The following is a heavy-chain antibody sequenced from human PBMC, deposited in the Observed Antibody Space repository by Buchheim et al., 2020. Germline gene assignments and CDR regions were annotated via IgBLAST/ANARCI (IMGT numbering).Heavy chain of an antibody. CDR1: GFSFNTYE. V-gene: IGHV3-48*03. CDR3: ARGAGTRYYFNY. D-gene: IGHD1-1*01. J-gene: IGHJ4*02. Sequence: EVQLAESGGGLVQPGGSLRLSCAASGFSFNTYEMSWVRQAPGKGLEWVSYISSSGSTIYYADSVKGRFTIFSDNAKHSLYLQMNSLRAEDTAVYYCARGAGTRYYFNYWGQGTL. CDR2: ISSSGSTI.